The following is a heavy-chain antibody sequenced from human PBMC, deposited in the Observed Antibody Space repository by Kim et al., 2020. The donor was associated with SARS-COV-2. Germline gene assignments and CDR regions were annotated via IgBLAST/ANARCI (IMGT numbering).Heavy chain of an antibody. D-gene: IGHD3-22*01. J-gene: IGHJ4*02. V-gene: IGHV1-18*01. CDR2: ISAYNGNT. CDR1: GYTFTSYG. Sequence: ASVKVSCKASGYTFTSYGISWVRQAPGQGLEWMGWISAYNGNTNYAQKLQGRVTMTTDTSTSTAYMELRSLRSDDTAVYYCARDYYGGHPHMIVVAPVQQFDYWGQGTLVTVSS. CDR3: ARDYYGGHPHMIVVAPVQQFDY.